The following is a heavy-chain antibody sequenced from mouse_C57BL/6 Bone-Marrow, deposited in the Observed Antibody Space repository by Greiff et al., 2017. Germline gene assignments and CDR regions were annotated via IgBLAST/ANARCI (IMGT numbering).Heavy chain of an antibody. CDR1: GFTFTDYY. V-gene: IGHV7-3*01. D-gene: IGHD2-3*01. J-gene: IGHJ4*01. Sequence: EVQGVESGGGLVQPGGSLSLSCAASGFTFTDYYMSWVSQPPGKALEWLGFIRNTATGYTTEYSAYVKGRFTISRDNSQSILDLQMNARRAEDSATYYWARYRYDGYRYYYAMDYWGQGTSVTVSS. CDR2: IRNTATGYTT. CDR3: ARYRYDGYRYYYAMDY.